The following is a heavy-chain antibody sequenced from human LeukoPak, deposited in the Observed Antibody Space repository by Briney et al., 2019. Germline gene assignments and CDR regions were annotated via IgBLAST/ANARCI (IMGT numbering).Heavy chain of an antibody. CDR3: TGGLIRDAYDI. V-gene: IGHV3-53*01. CDR2: IYSGGST. D-gene: IGHD6-19*01. Sequence: GGSLRLSCVASGFTVSSNYMSWLRQAPGKGLEWVSVIYSGGSTYYPESMKGRFTISRDISKNTLYLQMNSLRAEDTAVYYCTGGLIRDAYDIWGQGTMVTVSS. CDR1: GFTVSSNY. J-gene: IGHJ3*02.